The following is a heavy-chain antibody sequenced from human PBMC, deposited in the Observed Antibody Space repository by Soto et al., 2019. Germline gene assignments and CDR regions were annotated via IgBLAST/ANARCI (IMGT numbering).Heavy chain of an antibody. Sequence: QVQLVQSGAEVKKPGTSVKVSCKASGYTFTGYYMHWVRQAPGQGLEWMGWINPNSGGTNYAQKFQGWVTMTRDTSISTAYMELSRLRSDDTAVYYCARAYSSGSNWFDPWGQGTLVTVSS. J-gene: IGHJ5*02. D-gene: IGHD6-19*01. V-gene: IGHV1-2*04. CDR2: INPNSGGT. CDR1: GYTFTGYY. CDR3: ARAYSSGSNWFDP.